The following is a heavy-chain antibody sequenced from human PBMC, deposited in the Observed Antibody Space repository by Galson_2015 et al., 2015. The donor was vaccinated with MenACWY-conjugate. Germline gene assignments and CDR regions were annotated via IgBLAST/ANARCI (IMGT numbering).Heavy chain of an antibody. Sequence: SLRLSCAASGFIFNTYWMHWVRQAPGKGLVWVSRINPGGSSTTYADSAKDRFTISRDNAKNTLYPQMNSLRPEDTAVFYCAKTRGASFYFDSWGQGTLVTVSS. CDR1: GFIFNTYW. CDR3: AKTRGASFYFDS. V-gene: IGHV3-74*01. CDR2: INPGGSST. D-gene: IGHD1-26*01. J-gene: IGHJ4*02.